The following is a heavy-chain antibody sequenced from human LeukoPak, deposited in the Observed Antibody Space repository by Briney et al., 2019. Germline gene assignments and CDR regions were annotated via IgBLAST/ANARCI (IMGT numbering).Heavy chain of an antibody. Sequence: GGSLRLSRAASGFTLSSYGMHWVRQAPGKGLGWVAFIRYDGSNKYYADSVKGRFTISRDNSNNTLYLQMNRLRAEDTAVYYCAKDVAHYIDVWGKGTTVTVSS. J-gene: IGHJ6*03. CDR2: IRYDGSNK. CDR1: GFTLSSYG. CDR3: AKDVAHYIDV. V-gene: IGHV3-30*02.